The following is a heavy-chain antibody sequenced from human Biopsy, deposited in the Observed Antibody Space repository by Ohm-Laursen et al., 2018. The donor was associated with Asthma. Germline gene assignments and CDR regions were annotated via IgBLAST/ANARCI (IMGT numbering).Heavy chain of an antibody. V-gene: IGHV1-69*13. Sequence: GSSVKVSCKTSGYTFSSCAMNWVRQAPGQGLEWMGGLIPVLGTPDHAQMFEGRVTITADESTSTAYMELSSLSSEDTAVYYCARGYSGSDRIVYYYSGLEVWGQGTTVTVSS. D-gene: IGHD5-12*01. CDR2: LIPVLGTP. J-gene: IGHJ6*02. CDR3: ARGYSGSDRIVYYYSGLEV. CDR1: GYTFSSCA.